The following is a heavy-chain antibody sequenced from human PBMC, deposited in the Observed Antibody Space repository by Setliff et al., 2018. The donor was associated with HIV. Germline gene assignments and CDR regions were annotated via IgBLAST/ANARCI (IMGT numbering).Heavy chain of an antibody. CDR3: ARDQADTYNYLLSGAFDF. Sequence: SETLSLTCTVSGGSNSGDYWSWIRQPPGKGLEWIGYIHTSGRTNYNYPFKTRATISRDTSKNQFSLRLTSVTATDTALYYCARDQADTYNYLLSGAFDFWGQGTMVTVSS. CDR2: IHTSGRT. J-gene: IGHJ3*01. D-gene: IGHD3-10*01. CDR1: GGSNSGDY. V-gene: IGHV4-4*09.